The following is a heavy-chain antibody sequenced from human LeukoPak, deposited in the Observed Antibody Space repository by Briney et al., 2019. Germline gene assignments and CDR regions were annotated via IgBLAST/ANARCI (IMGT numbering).Heavy chain of an antibody. CDR2: IYYSGST. D-gene: IGHD5-18*01. CDR3: ARQYSRRGYSYGYFFAFDI. Sequence: SETLSLTCTVSGGSISSSSYYWGWIRQPPGKGLERIGSIYYSGSTYYNPSLKSRVTISVDTSKNQFSLKLSSVTAADTAVYYCARQYSRRGYSYGYFFAFDIWGQGTMVTVSS. CDR1: GGSISSSSYY. V-gene: IGHV4-39*01. J-gene: IGHJ3*02.